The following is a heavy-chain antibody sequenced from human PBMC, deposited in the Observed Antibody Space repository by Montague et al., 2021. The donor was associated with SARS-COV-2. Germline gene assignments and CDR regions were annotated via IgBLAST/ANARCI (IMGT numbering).Heavy chain of an antibody. D-gene: IGHD2-2*01. CDR2: ISYSGST. Sequence: SETLSLTCTVSGGSISSYYWSWIRQPPGRGLQWIGYISYSGSTNYNPSLKSRVTISVDTSTNHFTLRLSSVTAADTAAYYCANFRRTLLLCGTPYYGVHVWGQGTTVTVSS. CDR3: ANFRRTLLLCGTPYYGVHV. J-gene: IGHJ6*02. V-gene: IGHV4-59*01. CDR1: GGSISSYY.